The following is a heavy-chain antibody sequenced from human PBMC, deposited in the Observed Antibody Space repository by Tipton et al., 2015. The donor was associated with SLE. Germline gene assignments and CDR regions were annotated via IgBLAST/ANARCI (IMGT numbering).Heavy chain of an antibody. J-gene: IGHJ5*02. V-gene: IGHV4-39*01. CDR1: GGSISSTSYY. CDR3: ARRRAATGLFSERGWFDP. Sequence: LRLSCTVSGGSISSTSYYWGWIRQSPRKGLEWIGDIYYGGKTYYNPSLRSRVTISVDTSKNQFSLNLSSVTAADMAVYYCARRRAATGLFSERGWFDPWGQGALVTVSS. D-gene: IGHD6-25*01. CDR2: IYYGGKT.